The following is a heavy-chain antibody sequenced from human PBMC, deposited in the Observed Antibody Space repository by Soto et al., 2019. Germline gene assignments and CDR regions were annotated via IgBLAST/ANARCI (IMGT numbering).Heavy chain of an antibody. CDR3: AKMSSENYYDPVFS. CDR1: GFTFRDYY. D-gene: IGHD3-22*01. V-gene: IGHV3-11*01. Sequence: QVQLVESGGGLVQTSGSLRIACVASGFTFRDYYMSWVRQAPGKGLEWVSYISSTGNTIYYADSVKGRFTISRDNAKNSVYLQMNNLRAEDTALYFCAKMSSENYYDPVFSWGQGTLVTVSS. CDR2: ISSTGNTI. J-gene: IGHJ4*02.